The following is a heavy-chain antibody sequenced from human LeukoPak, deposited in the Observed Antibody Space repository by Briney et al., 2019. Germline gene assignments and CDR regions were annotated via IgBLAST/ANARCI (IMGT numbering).Heavy chain of an antibody. CDR1: GFTFSDYY. J-gene: IGHJ3*02. D-gene: IGHD4-17*01. V-gene: IGHV3-11*01. CDR3: ARVTTLDAFDI. Sequence: GGSLRLSCAASGFTFSDYYMTWIRQAPGKGLEWLSYISSSGSSIYYADSVKGRFTISRDNAENSLYLQMNSLRAEDTAVYYCARVTTLDAFDIWGQGTMVTVSS. CDR2: ISSSGSSI.